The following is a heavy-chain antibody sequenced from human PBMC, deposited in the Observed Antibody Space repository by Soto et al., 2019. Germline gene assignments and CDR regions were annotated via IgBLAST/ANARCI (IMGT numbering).Heavy chain of an antibody. V-gene: IGHV3-15*07. CDR3: TTDSYSSTIVVRFDY. CDR2: IKSKTDGGTP. CDR1: GFTFSNAW. D-gene: IGHD3-22*01. Sequence: PGGSLRLSCAASGFTFSNAWINWVRQAPGKGLEWVGRIKSKTDGGTPDYAAPVKGRFAISRDDSKNMVYLQMNSLKTEDTGIYSCTTDSYSSTIVVRFDYWGHGTLVTVSS. J-gene: IGHJ4*01.